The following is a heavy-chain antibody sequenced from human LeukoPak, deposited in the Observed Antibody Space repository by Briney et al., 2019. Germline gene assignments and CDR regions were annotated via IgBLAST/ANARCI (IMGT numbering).Heavy chain of an antibody. D-gene: IGHD5-18*01. CDR1: GGSFSGYY. CDR2: INHSGST. Sequence: PSETLSLTCAVYGGSFSGYYWSWIRQPPGKGLEWIGEINHSGSTNYNPSLKSRVTISVDTSKNQFSLKLSSVTAADTAVYYCASERLDTASFDPWGQGTLVTVSS. V-gene: IGHV4-34*01. J-gene: IGHJ5*02. CDR3: ASERLDTASFDP.